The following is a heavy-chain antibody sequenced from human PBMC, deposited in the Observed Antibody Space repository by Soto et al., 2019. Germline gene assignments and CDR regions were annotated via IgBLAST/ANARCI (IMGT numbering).Heavy chain of an antibody. D-gene: IGHD3-3*01. CDR2: IYYSGST. J-gene: IGHJ4*02. Sequence: QVQLQESGPGLVKPSETLSLTCTVSGGSVSTGSYYWSWIRQPPGKGLEWIGYIYYSGSTNYNPSLKSRVTISVDTSKNQFSLKLRSVTAADTAVYYCARWGYYDPDHWGQGTLVTVSS. V-gene: IGHV4-61*01. CDR1: GGSVSTGSYY. CDR3: ARWGYYDPDH.